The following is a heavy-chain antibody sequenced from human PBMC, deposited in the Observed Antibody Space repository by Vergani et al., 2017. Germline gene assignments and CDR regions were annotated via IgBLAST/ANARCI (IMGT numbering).Heavy chain of an antibody. CDR2: ISAYNGNT. V-gene: IGHV1-18*01. Sequence: QVQLVQSGAEVKKPGASVKVSCKASGYTFTSYGISWVRQAPGQGLEWMGWISAYNGNTNYAQKLQGRVTMTTDTSTSTAYMELRSLRSDDTAVYYCARASYGPSYYYYYGMDVWGQGTTVTVSS. CDR3: ARASYGPSYYYYYGMDV. CDR1: GYTFTSYG. J-gene: IGHJ6*02. D-gene: IGHD5-18*01.